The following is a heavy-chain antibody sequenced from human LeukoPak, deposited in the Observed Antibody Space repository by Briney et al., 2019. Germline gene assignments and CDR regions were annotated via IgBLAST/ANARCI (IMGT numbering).Heavy chain of an antibody. CDR1: GFTFSNYN. CDR3: ARRASTERGHSYGLDY. V-gene: IGHV3-21*01. D-gene: IGHD5-18*01. J-gene: IGHJ4*02. CDR2: IGRSDTYI. Sequence: PGGSLRLSCAASGFTFSNYNMNWVRQAPGKGLEWVSSIGRSDTYIYYADSVTGRFTISRDNAKNSLYLQMSSLRAEDTAVYFCARRASTERGHSYGLDYWGQGALVTVSS.